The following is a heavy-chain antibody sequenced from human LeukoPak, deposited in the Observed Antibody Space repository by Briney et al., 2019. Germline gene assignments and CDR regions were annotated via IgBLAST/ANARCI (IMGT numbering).Heavy chain of an antibody. V-gene: IGHV1-2*02. CDR1: GYTFTGYY. J-gene: IGHJ6*03. D-gene: IGHD3-3*01. CDR3: ARDRRATIFGVDDVLRYYYYMDV. Sequence: ASVKVSCKASGYTFTGYYMHWVRQAPGQGLEWMRWIYPNSGGTNYAQKFQGRVTMTRDTSISTAYMELSRLRSDDTAVYYCARDRRATIFGVDDVLRYYYYMDVWGKGTTVTVSS. CDR2: IYPNSGGT.